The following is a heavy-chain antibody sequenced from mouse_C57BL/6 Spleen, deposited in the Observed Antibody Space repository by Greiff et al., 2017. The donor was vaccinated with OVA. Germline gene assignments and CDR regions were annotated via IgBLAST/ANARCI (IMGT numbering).Heavy chain of an antibody. V-gene: IGHV1-61*01. Sequence: QVQLQQPGAELVRPGSSVKLSCKASGYTFTSYWMDWVKQRPGQGLEWIGNIYPSDSETHYNQKFKDKATLTVDKSSSTAYMQLSSLTSEDSAVYYCARSGDGRDFDYWGQGTTLTVSS. J-gene: IGHJ2*01. CDR1: GYTFTSYW. CDR2: IYPSDSET. D-gene: IGHD3-3*01. CDR3: ARSGDGRDFDY.